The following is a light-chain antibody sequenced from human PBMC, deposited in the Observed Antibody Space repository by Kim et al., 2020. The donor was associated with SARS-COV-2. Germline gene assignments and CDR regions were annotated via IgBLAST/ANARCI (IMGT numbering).Light chain of an antibody. Sequence: EIVLTQSPGTLSLSPGERATLSCRASQSVYSNYLAWYLQKPGQAHRLLIYGASSRATGIPDRFSGSGSGTDFTLTINRLQPDDFAVYYCQQYGSSWTFGQGTKVDIK. CDR1: QSVYSNY. J-gene: IGKJ1*01. CDR3: QQYGSSWT. CDR2: GAS. V-gene: IGKV3-20*01.